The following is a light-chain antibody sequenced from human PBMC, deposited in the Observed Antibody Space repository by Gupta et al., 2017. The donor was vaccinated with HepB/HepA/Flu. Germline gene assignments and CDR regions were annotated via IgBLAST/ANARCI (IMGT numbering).Light chain of an antibody. Sequence: QPALTPPAPGSGSPGHSIPNSRRGTSSYVGSYNLVSWYQQPPGKAPKLMIYEASKRPPGVSNPFSGSKSGNTASLTISGLQAEDEADYYCCSYAGSSTFVVFGGGTKLTVL. V-gene: IGLV2-23*02. J-gene: IGLJ2*01. CDR2: EAS. CDR3: CSYAGSSTFVV. CDR1: SSYVGSYNL.